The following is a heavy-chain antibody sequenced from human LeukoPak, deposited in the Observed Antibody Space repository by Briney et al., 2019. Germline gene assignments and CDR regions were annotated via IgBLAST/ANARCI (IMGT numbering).Heavy chain of an antibody. D-gene: IGHD2-21*02. CDR1: GFTFSSYS. V-gene: IGHV3-21*01. J-gene: IGHJ6*02. Sequence: GGSLRLSCAASGFTFSSYSMNWVRQAPGKGLEWVSSISSSSSYIYYADSVKGRFTISRDNAKNSLYLQMNSLRAEDTAVYYCARVGVHCGGDCYHGYYGMDVWGHGTTVTVSS. CDR3: ARVGVHCGGDCYHGYYGMDV. CDR2: ISSSSSYI.